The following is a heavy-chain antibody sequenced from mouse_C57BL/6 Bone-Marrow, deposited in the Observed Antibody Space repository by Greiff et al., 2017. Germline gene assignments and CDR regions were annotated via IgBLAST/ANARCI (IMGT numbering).Heavy chain of an antibody. D-gene: IGHD1-1*01. J-gene: IGHJ4*01. CDR1: GFSLTSYG. V-gene: IGHV2-2*01. CDR3: ASPITTVVAGAMDY. CDR2: IWSGGST. Sequence: QVQLKESGPGLVQPSQSLSITCTVSGFSLTSYGVHWVRQSPGKGLEWLGVIWSGGSTDYNAAFISRLSIRKDNSKSQVFFKMNSLQADDTAIYYCASPITTVVAGAMDYWGQGTSVTVSS.